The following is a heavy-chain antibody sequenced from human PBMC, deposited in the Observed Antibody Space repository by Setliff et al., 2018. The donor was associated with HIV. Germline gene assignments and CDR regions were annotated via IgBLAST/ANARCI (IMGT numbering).Heavy chain of an antibody. CDR3: ATQVAMSSQFDY. J-gene: IGHJ4*02. Sequence: PGESLKISCKASGYSFTDYWIGWVRQMPGKGLEWMGIIYPGDSDTRYSPSFRGQVTISADKSINTAYLQWSSLKASDTAMYYCATQVAMSSQFDYWGQGTLFTVSS. V-gene: IGHV5-51*01. D-gene: IGHD2-15*01. CDR1: GYSFTDYW. CDR2: IYPGDSDT.